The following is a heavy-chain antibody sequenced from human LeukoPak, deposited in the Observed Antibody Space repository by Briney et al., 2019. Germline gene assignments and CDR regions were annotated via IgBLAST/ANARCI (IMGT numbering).Heavy chain of an antibody. CDR3: AKRGVVIRVILVGFHKEADYFDS. J-gene: IGHJ4*02. V-gene: IGHV3-23*01. D-gene: IGHD3-22*01. CDR1: GITLSNYG. Sequence: GGSLRLSCAVSGITLSNYGMSWVRQAPGKGLEWVAGISDSGGSTNYADSMKGRFTISRDNPKNTLYLQMNSLRAEDTAVYFCAKRGVVIRVILVGFHKEADYFDSWGQGALVTVSS. CDR2: ISDSGGST.